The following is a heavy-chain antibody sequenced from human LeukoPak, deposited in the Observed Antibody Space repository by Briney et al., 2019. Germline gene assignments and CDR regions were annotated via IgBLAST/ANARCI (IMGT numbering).Heavy chain of an antibody. D-gene: IGHD3-10*01. J-gene: IGHJ4*02. CDR2: MYYSGST. CDR1: SCSISRTSYY. CDR3: ARTPPPRDASITMVRGVMYEGYYFDY. V-gene: IGHV4-39*07. Sequence: PSETLSLTCTVSSCSISRTSYYWGWIRQPPGMGLEWIGSMYYSGSTYYNPSLKSRVTISVDTSKSQFSLKLRSVTAADTVVYYCARTPPPRDASITMVRGVMYEGYYFDYWGQGTLVTVSS.